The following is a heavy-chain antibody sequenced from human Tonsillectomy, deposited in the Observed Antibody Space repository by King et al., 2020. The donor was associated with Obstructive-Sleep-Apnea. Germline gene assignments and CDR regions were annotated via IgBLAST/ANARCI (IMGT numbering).Heavy chain of an antibody. CDR2: IYYSGCT. CDR3: ARTRKREGNDP. CDR1: GGSISSSSYY. J-gene: IGHJ5*02. V-gene: IGHV4-39*07. Sequence: QLQESGPGLVKPSETLSLTCTVSGGSISSSSYYWGWIRHPPGNGLEWIGWIYYSGCTSYNPSLKSRVTISVDTSKNQFSLKRSSVTAADTAVYYCARTRKREGNDPWGQGTLVTVSS. D-gene: IGHD1-26*01.